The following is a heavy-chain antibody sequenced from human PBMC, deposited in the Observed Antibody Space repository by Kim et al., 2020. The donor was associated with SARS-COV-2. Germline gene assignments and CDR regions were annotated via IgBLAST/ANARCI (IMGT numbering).Heavy chain of an antibody. V-gene: IGHV1-69*06. Sequence: SVKVSCKASGGTLSSHGFSWVRQAPGQGLEWMGGISPIFGTANYAQKFQGRVTITADRSTTTAYMELSSLRSEDTAVYYCARDPYGVTTGYYFYAMDVW. D-gene: IGHD4-17*01. CDR2: ISPIFGTA. CDR3: ARDPYGVTTGYYFYAMDV. J-gene: IGHJ6*01. CDR1: GGTLSSHG.